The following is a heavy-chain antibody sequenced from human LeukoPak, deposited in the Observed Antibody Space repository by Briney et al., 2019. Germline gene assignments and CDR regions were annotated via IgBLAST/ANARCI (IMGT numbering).Heavy chain of an antibody. CDR2: IHVSGTT. CDR3: ASQQTRYSISASET. Sequence: SETLSLTCSVSGGSISSNSYYWGWIRQPPGKGLEWIGSIHVSGTTYYNPSLKSRPTISVDTSKNQFSLKLRSMTAADTAVYFCASQQTRYSISASETWGQGTLVTVSS. D-gene: IGHD6-6*01. CDR1: GGSISSNSYY. J-gene: IGHJ5*02. V-gene: IGHV4-39*01.